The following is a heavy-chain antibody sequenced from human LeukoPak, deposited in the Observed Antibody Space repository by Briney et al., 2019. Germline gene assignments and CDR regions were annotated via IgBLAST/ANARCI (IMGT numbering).Heavy chain of an antibody. CDR3: AKMEGQRLYDYCMDV. J-gene: IGHJ6*03. CDR2: MSGSGYYT. D-gene: IGHD3-3*01. Sequence: PGGSLRLSCAASGFAFSNFAMSWVRQAPGKGLGWVSAMSGSGYYTYYVESVKGRFTISRDNSKNTLYLHMNSLRADDTAVYYCAKMEGQRLYDYCMDVWGRGTTVTVSS. V-gene: IGHV3-23*01. CDR1: GFAFSNFA.